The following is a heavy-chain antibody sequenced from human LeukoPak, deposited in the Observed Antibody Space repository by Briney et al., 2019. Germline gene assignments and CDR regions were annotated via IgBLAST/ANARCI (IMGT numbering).Heavy chain of an antibody. CDR2: IYPGDYDT. V-gene: IGHV5-51*01. CDR3: ARRVAGADYCYYGMDV. J-gene: IGHJ6*02. D-gene: IGHD1-1*01. Sequence: GESLKISWQGSGYSLTSYWIGWVRQMPGKGLEWMGVIYPGDYDTRYSPSFQGQITISADKSISTAYLQWSSLKASDTAMYYCARRVAGADYCYYGMDVWGQGTTVTVSS. CDR1: GYSLTSYW.